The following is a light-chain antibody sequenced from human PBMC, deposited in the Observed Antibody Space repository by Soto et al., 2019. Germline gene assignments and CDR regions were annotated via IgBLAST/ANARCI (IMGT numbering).Light chain of an antibody. CDR1: QSISSW. Sequence: DIQMTQSPSTLSASVGDRVIITCRASQSISSWLAWYQQKPGKAPKLLIYKASSLESGVPSRFSGSGSGTEFTLTISSLQPDDFANYYCQHYNTYSTFGQGTKVEIK. J-gene: IGKJ1*01. V-gene: IGKV1-5*03. CDR2: KAS. CDR3: QHYNTYST.